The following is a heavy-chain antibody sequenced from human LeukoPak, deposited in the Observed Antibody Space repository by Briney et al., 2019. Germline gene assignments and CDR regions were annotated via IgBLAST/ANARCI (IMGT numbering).Heavy chain of an antibody. D-gene: IGHD1-26*01. CDR3: PASSTRRGGFDS. CDR2: ISGSGGST. V-gene: IGHV3-23*01. CDR1: GFTFSSYA. J-gene: IGHJ4*02. Sequence: GGSLRLSCAASGFTFSSYAMSWVRQAPGKGLEWVSAISGSGGSTYYADSVKGRFTISRDNSKNTMYLQMNSLRADDTAVYYCPASSTRRGGFDSWGQETRVTVPS.